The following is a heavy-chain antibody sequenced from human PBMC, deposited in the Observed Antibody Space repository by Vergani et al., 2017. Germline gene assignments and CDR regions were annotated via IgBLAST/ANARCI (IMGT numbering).Heavy chain of an antibody. J-gene: IGHJ6*03. CDR2: IYYSGST. CDR3: ARDNIVVVPAAKAHYYYYYMDV. D-gene: IGHD2-2*01. Sequence: QLQLQESGPGLVKPSETLSLTCTVSGGSISSYYWSWIRQPPGKGLEWIGYIYYSGSTNYNPSLKSRVTISVDTSKNQFSLKLSSVTAADTAVYYCARDNIVVVPAAKAHYYYYYMDVWGKGTTVTVSS. V-gene: IGHV4-59*01. CDR1: GGSISSYY.